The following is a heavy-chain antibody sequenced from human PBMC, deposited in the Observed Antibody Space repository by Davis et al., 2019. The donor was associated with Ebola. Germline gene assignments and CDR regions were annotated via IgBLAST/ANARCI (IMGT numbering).Heavy chain of an antibody. Sequence: SETLSLTCTVSGGSISSGDYYWSWIRQPPGKGLEWIGYIYYSGSTNYNPSLKSRVTISVDTSKNQFSLKLSSVTAADTAVYYCARVGSSSIYYYYGMDVWGQGTTVTVSS. CDR2: IYYSGST. D-gene: IGHD6-6*01. CDR1: GGSISSGDYY. V-gene: IGHV4-61*08. CDR3: ARVGSSSIYYYYGMDV. J-gene: IGHJ6*02.